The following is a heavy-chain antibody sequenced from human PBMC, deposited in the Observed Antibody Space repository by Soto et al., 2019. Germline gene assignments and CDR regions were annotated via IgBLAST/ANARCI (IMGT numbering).Heavy chain of an antibody. J-gene: IGHJ4*02. CDR2: IYYIGSA. CDR3: ARWSSPEGPIQMTFDY. Sequence: SETLSLTCTVSGGSITSAHLYWTWIRHHPGNGLEWIGSIYYIGSAYYNPSLKSRTVISADTSGSQFFLTLTSVTAADTAVYYCARWSSPEGPIQMTFDYWGQGALVS. CDR1: GGSITSAHLY. V-gene: IGHV4-31*03. D-gene: IGHD2-2*01.